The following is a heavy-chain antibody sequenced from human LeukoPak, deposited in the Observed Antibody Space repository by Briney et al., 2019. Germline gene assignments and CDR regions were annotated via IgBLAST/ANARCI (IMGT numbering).Heavy chain of an antibody. CDR1: GFTFSSYS. Sequence: PGGSLRLSCAASGFTFSSYSMNWVRQAPGKGLEWVSSISSSSSYIYYADSVKGRFTISRDNAKNSLYLQMNSLRAEDTAVYYCARDQGLGGAATDYWGQGTLVTVSS. CDR3: ARDQGLGGAATDY. J-gene: IGHJ4*02. V-gene: IGHV3-21*01. D-gene: IGHD2-15*01. CDR2: ISSSSSYI.